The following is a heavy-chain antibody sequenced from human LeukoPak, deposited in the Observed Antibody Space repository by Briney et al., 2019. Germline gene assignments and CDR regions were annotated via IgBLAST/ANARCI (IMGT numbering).Heavy chain of an antibody. D-gene: IGHD3-10*01. CDR2: IDPSDSHT. CDR1: GYIFATFW. J-gene: IGHJ4*02. V-gene: IGHV5-10-1*01. CDR3: ARLSYYGSGSYSHDY. Sequence: GESLKISCKGSGYIFATFWISWVRQMPGKGLEWMGTIDPSDSHTKYSPSFQGLVTLSADKSISTAYLQWSSLVASDSAMYYCARLSYYGSGSYSHDYWGQGILVTVSS.